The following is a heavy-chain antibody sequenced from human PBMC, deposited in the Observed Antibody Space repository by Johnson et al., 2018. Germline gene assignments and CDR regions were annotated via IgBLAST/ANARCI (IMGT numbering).Heavy chain of an antibody. CDR2: MYTSGST. Sequence: VQLVESGGGLARPGGSLRVSCAASGFSVSDNYMSWVRQASGKGPEWVSIMYTSGSTYYAESVKGRFTISRDNSSNTLFLQMNSLRAEEGAGYYCARDLLVGATDLFKHWGGHPGHRLL. CDR1: GFSVSDNY. J-gene: IGHJ1*01. V-gene: IGHV3-66*02. D-gene: IGHD1-26*01. CDR3: ARDLLVGATDLFKH.